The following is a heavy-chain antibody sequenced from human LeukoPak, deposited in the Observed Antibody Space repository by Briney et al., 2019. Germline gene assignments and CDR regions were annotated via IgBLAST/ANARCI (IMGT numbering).Heavy chain of an antibody. V-gene: IGHV3-23*01. D-gene: IGHD2-21*01. Sequence: PGGTLRLSCAASGFTFSSYAMTWVRQAPGKGLDWVSGLSGGGSSGVSTYYADSVKGRFTIPRDNSKNTLYLQMNSLRAEDTAVYYCAKDPTSTFPVDYWGQGTLVTVSS. CDR2: LSGGGSSGVST. CDR3: AKDPTSTFPVDY. J-gene: IGHJ4*02. CDR1: GFTFSSYA.